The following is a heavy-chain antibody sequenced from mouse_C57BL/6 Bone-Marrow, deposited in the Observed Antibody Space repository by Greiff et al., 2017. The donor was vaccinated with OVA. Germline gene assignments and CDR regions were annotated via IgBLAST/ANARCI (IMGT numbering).Heavy chain of an antibody. J-gene: IGHJ1*03. D-gene: IGHD2-1*01. V-gene: IGHV2-9-1*01. CDR2: IWTGGGT. CDR1: GFSLTSYA. CDR3: ARKRGAYGNYVDWYFDV. Sequence: QVQLKQSGPGLVAPSQSLSITCTVSGFSLTSYAISWVRQPPGKGLEWLGVIWTGGGTNYNSALKSRLSISKDNSKSQVFLKMNSLQTDDTARYYCARKRGAYGNYVDWYFDVWGTGTTVTVSS.